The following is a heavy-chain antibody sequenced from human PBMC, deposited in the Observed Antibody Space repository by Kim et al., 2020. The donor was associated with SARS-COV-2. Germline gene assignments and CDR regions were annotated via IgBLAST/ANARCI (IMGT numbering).Heavy chain of an antibody. V-gene: IGHV5-51*01. CDR2: IYPGDSDT. CDR3: AKHLNYYGSGRYFDY. D-gene: IGHD3-10*01. Sequence: GESLKISCKGSGYIFTNSWIGWVRQMPGKGLEWMGIIYPGDSDTRYSPSFQGQVTISADKSISTAYLQWSSLKASDTAIYYCAKHLNYYGSGRYFDYWGQGTLVTVSS. J-gene: IGHJ4*02. CDR1: GYIFTNSW.